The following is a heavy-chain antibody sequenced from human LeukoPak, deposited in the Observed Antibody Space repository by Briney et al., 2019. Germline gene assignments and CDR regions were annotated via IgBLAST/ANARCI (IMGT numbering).Heavy chain of an antibody. V-gene: IGHV4-39*01. CDR3: ARTGYSSSWYLDEVDY. D-gene: IGHD6-13*01. Sequence: SETLSLTCTVSGGSISSSSCYWGWIRQPPGKGLEWIGSIYYSGSTYYNPSLKSRVTISVDTSKNQFSLKLSSVTAADTAVYYCARTGYSSSWYLDEVDYWGQGTLVTVSS. CDR2: IYYSGST. CDR1: GGSISSSSCY. J-gene: IGHJ4*02.